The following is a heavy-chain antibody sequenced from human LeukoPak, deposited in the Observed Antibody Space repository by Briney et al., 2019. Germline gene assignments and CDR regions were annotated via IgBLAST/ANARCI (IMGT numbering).Heavy chain of an antibody. Sequence: GGPLRLSCAASGFTFSSYAMSWVRQAPGKGLEWVSAISGSGGSTYYADSVKGRFTISRDNSKNTLYLQMNSLRAEDTAVYYCAKDGDQQWLVRGNNWFDPWGQGTLVTVSS. D-gene: IGHD6-19*01. J-gene: IGHJ5*02. CDR2: ISGSGGST. CDR1: GFTFSSYA. V-gene: IGHV3-23*01. CDR3: AKDGDQQWLVRGNNWFDP.